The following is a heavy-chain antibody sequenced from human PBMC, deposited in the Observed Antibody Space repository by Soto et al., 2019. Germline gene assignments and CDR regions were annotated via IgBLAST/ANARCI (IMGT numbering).Heavy chain of an antibody. CDR2: ISGYNGNT. CDR3: ARDLGGSDYAPVDY. Sequence: QVQLVQSGAEVKKPGASVKVSCKASGYTFTSYGISWVRQAPGQGREWMGWISGYNGNTTNAQKLEGRVTMTTDTCMSTAYMEMRSLRSDDTAVYYCARDLGGSDYAPVDYWGQGTLVTVSS. J-gene: IGHJ4*02. V-gene: IGHV1-18*01. D-gene: IGHD1-26*01. CDR1: GYTFTSYG.